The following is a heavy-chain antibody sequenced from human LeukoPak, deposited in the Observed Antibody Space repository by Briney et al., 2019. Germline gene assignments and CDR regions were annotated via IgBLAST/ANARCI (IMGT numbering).Heavy chain of an antibody. CDR3: AELGITMIGGV. V-gene: IGHV3-30*04. CDR2: ISYDGNDK. J-gene: IGHJ6*04. D-gene: IGHD3-10*02. CDR1: GFCFSFYA. Sequence: GSLRLSCAASGFCFSFYAMYWVRQAPGKGLERVAVISYDGNDKYYVDSMKGRFTISRDNSKNALYLQMNSLRVDDTAVYYCAELGITMIGGVWGKGTTVTISS.